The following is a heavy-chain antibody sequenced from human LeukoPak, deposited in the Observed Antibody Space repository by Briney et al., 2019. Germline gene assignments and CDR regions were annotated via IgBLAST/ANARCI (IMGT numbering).Heavy chain of an antibody. CDR1: GVSMTTDY. CDR2: IFYSGST. J-gene: IGHJ4*02. V-gene: IGHV4-59*08. Sequence: SETLSLTCTVSGVSMTTDYWSWIRQPPGKELEWIGYIFYSGSTNYNPSLKSRVTLSVDTSKNQFSLRLSSVTAADTAVYYCARLQFGSGDYHEVDYWGQGTLVTVSS. CDR3: ARLQFGSGDYHEVDY. D-gene: IGHD3-22*01.